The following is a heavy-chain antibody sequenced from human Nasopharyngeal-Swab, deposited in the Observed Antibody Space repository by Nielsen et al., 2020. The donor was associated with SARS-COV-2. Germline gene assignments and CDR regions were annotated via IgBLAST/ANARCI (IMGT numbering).Heavy chain of an antibody. Sequence: GESLKISCAASGFTFSSYEMNWVPQPPGKGLEWVSYISSMGSTIYYPDSVKGRFTISRDNAKNSLYLQMNSLRAEDTAVYYCARGHGVWFGEPDNWFDPWGQGTLVIVSS. CDR2: ISSMGSTI. V-gene: IGHV3-48*03. J-gene: IGHJ5*02. CDR1: GFTFSSYE. CDR3: ARGHGVWFGEPDNWFDP. D-gene: IGHD3-10*01.